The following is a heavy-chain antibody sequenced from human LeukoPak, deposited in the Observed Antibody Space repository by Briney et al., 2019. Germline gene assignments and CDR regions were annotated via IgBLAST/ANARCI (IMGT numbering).Heavy chain of an antibody. CDR2: INPNSGGT. CDR3: ARGPIAVAAGWFDP. D-gene: IGHD6-19*01. Sequence: ASVKVSCKASGYTFTGYYMHWVRQAPGQGLEWMGWINPNSGGTNYAQKFQVRVTMTRNTSISTAYMELSSLRSEDTAVYYCARGPIAVAAGWFDPWGQGTLVTVSS. J-gene: IGHJ5*02. CDR1: GYTFTGYY. V-gene: IGHV1-2*02.